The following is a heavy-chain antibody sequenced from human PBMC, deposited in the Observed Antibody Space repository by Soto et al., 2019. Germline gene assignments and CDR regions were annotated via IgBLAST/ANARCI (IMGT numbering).Heavy chain of an antibody. D-gene: IGHD3-3*01. CDR3: ARVHFGVALFDYYGMDV. CDR2: IKQDGSEK. J-gene: IGHJ6*02. V-gene: IGHV3-7*01. Sequence: HPGGSLRLSCAASGFTFSSYWMSWVRQAPGKGLEWVANIKQDGSEKYYVDSVKGRFTISRDNAKNSLYLQMNSLRAEDTAVYYCARVHFGVALFDYYGMDVWGQGTTVTVSS. CDR1: GFTFSSYW.